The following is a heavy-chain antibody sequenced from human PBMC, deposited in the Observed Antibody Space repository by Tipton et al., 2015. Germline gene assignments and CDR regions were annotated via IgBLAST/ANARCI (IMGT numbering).Heavy chain of an antibody. CDR3: TKHSRVVIHRNWFDP. Sequence: SLRLSCTASGFTFGDYTMSWFRQAPGKGLEWVSGIGASGDHTYYADSVKVRFAISRDNSKNTLHLHMSNLRADDTAVYYCTKHSRVVIHRNWFDPWGQGTLVTVSS. CDR2: IGASGDHT. CDR1: GFTFGDYT. J-gene: IGHJ5*02. D-gene: IGHD3-3*01. V-gene: IGHV3-23*01.